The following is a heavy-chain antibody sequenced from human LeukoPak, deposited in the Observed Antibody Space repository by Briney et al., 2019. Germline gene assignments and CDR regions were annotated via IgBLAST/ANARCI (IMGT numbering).Heavy chain of an antibody. CDR1: GYTFTGYY. J-gene: IGHJ4*02. CDR3: ARDPIAVAGPYFDY. CDR2: INPNSGGT. D-gene: IGHD6-19*01. V-gene: IGHV1-2*02. Sequence: GASVKVSCKASGYTFTGYYMHWARQAPGQGLEWMGWINPNSGGTNYAQKFQGRVTMTRDTSISTAYMELSRLRSDDTAVYYCARDPIAVAGPYFDYWGQGTLVTVSS.